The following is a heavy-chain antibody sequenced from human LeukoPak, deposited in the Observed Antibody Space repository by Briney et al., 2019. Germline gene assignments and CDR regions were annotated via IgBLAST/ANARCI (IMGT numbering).Heavy chain of an antibody. D-gene: IGHD3-22*01. V-gene: IGHV4-39*01. J-gene: IGHJ3*02. CDR2: IYYSGST. CDR1: GGSISSSSYY. CDR3: ASGYYYDSSGSDAFDI. Sequence: SETLSLTCTGSGGSISSSSYYWGWIRQPPGKGLEWIGSIYYSGSTYYNPSLKSRVTISVDTSKNQFSLKPSSVTAADTAVYYCASGYYYDSSGSDAFDIWGQGTMVTVSS.